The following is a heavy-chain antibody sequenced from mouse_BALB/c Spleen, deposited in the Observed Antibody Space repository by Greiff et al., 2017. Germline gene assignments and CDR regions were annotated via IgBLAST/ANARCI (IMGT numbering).Heavy chain of an antibody. CDR2: IDPENGNT. V-gene: IGHV14-1*02. CDR1: GFNIKDYY. J-gene: IGHJ4*01. Sequence: DVQLQESGAELVRPGALVKLSCKASGFNIKDYYMHWVKQRPEQGLEWIGWIDPENGNTIYDPKFQGKASITADTSSNTAYLQLSSLTSEDTAVYYCAKDAMDYWGQGTSVTVSS. CDR3: AKDAMDY.